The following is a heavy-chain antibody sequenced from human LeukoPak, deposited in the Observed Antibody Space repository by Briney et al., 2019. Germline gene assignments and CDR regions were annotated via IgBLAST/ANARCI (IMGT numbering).Heavy chain of an antibody. Sequence: GGSLRLSWAAAGFTFSSYWMSWVRQAPGKGLEWVANIKQDGSEKCYVDSVKGRFTISRDNAKTSLYLQMNSLRAEHTAVYYCARDTRYCSGGSCYSSRFDPWGQGTLVTVSS. CDR1: GFTFSSYW. CDR3: ARDTRYCSGGSCYSSRFDP. V-gene: IGHV3-7*01. J-gene: IGHJ5*02. D-gene: IGHD2-15*01. CDR2: IKQDGSEK.